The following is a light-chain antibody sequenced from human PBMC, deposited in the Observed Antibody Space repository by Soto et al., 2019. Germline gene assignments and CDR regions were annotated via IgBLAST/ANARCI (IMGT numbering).Light chain of an antibody. CDR2: DAS. Sequence: EVVLTQSPATLSLSPGERATLSCRASQSVDSSLAWYQQKPGQAPRLLIYDASNRATGIPARFRGSGSGTEFTLTISSLESEDFAVYYCQQHNNWPLTFGQGTRLESK. CDR1: QSVDSS. J-gene: IGKJ5*01. CDR3: QQHNNWPLT. V-gene: IGKV3-11*01.